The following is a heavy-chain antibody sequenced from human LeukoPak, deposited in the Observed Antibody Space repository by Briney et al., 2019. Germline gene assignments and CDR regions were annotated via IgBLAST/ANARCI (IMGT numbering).Heavy chain of an antibody. D-gene: IGHD3-3*01. V-gene: IGHV4-4*07. CDR2: IYSSGST. CDR3: ARGYDFWSGYYMDV. CDR1: GGSISSYY. J-gene: IGHJ6*03. Sequence: SETLSLTCTVSGGSISSYYWSWIRQPAGKGLEWIGRIYSSGSTNYNPSLKSRVTMSVDTSKNQFSLRLSSVTAADTAVYYCARGYDFWSGYYMDVWGKGTTVTVSS.